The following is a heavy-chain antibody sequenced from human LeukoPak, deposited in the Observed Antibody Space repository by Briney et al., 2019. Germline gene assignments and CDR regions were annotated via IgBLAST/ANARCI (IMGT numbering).Heavy chain of an antibody. J-gene: IGHJ5*02. D-gene: IGHD5-12*01. CDR1: GGSISSYY. Sequence: SETLSLTCTVSGGSISSYYWSWIRQPPGKGLEWIGYIYYSGSTNYNPSLKSRVTISVDTSKNQFSLKLSSVTAADTAVYYCARGGSGYALNWFDPWGQGTLVTVSS. V-gene: IGHV4-59*01. CDR2: IYYSGST. CDR3: ARGGSGYALNWFDP.